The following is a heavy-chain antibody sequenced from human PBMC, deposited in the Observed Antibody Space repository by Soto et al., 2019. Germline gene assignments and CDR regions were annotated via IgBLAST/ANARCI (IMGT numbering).Heavy chain of an antibody. D-gene: IGHD2-2*01. Sequence: QVQLVESGGGVVQPGRSLRLSCAASGFTFSSYGMHWVRQAPGKGLEWVAVIWYDGSNKYYADSVKGRFTISRDNSKNTLYLQMNSVRAEDTAVYYCARDWGYQLLLYYFDYWGQGTLVTVSS. CDR3: ARDWGYQLLLYYFDY. CDR2: IWYDGSNK. J-gene: IGHJ4*02. V-gene: IGHV3-33*01. CDR1: GFTFSSYG.